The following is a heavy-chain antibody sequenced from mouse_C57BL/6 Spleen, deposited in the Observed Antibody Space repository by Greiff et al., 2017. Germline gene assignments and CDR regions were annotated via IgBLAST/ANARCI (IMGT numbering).Heavy chain of an antibody. CDR2: IYPRDGST. Sequence: VQLQQSGPELVKPGASVKLSCKASGYTFTSYDINWVKQRPGQGLEWIGWIYPRDGSTKYNEKFKGKATLTVDTSSSTAYMELHSLTSEDSAVYFCARRGTAQATPWFAYWGQGTLVTVSA. V-gene: IGHV1-85*01. CDR3: ARRGTAQATPWFAY. J-gene: IGHJ3*01. D-gene: IGHD3-2*02. CDR1: GYTFTSYD.